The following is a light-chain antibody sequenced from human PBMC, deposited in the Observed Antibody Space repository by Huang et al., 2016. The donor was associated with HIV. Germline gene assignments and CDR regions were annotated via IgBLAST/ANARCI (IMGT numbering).Light chain of an antibody. CDR3: QQFNNWPIT. CDR1: QSVSSN. CDR2: GAS. Sequence: DIVMTQSPATLSVSPGERATLSCRASQSVSSNLAWYQQTPGQAPRLLIYGASTRATGIPDRFSGSVSGTKFTLTISSLQSEDFAVYYCQQFNNWPITFGQGTRLEIK. J-gene: IGKJ5*01. V-gene: IGKV3-15*01.